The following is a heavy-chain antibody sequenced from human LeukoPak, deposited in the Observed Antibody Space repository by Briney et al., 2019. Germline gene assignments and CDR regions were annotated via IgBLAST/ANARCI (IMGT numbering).Heavy chain of an antibody. V-gene: IGHV3-23*01. Sequence: GGSLRLSCAASGFTFSNFAMTWVRQAPGKGLEWVSVINDSGGGTSYADFGEGRFTIYRDNSKNTLYLQMNGLRAEDTAVYYCAKSDCTSTSCYTIDYWGQGTLVTVSS. CDR1: GFTFSNFA. J-gene: IGHJ4*02. CDR2: INDSGGGT. CDR3: AKSDCTSTSCYTIDY. D-gene: IGHD2-2*02.